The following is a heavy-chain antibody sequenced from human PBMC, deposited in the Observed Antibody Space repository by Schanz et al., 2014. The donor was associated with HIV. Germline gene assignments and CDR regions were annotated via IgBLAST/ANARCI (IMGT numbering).Heavy chain of an antibody. V-gene: IGHV3-33*01. CDR3: ARSQKGTSCCSPLDF. CDR1: GFRFSDHG. Sequence: QVQLVESGGGVVQPGRSLRLSCATSGFRFSDHGMHWVRQAPGKGLEWVALIWYHGNMTYYADSVKGRFTVSRDNSKNRVFLQMNSLSTEDAAVYHCARSQKGTSCCSPLDFWGQGTPVTV. D-gene: IGHD2-2*01. CDR2: IWYHGNMT. J-gene: IGHJ4*02.